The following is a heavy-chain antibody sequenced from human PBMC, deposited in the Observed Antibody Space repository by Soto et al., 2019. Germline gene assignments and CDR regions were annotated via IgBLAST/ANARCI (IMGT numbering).Heavy chain of an antibody. D-gene: IGHD6-19*01. CDR3: AKSPPVAAITVDF. CDR1: GFTFTIST. V-gene: IGHV3-23*01. Sequence: GGSLRLSCAASGFTFTISTMNWVRQAPGKGLEWVSAISGSAGSTYYTDSVKGRFTISRDNSKNTLYLQMNSLRAEDTAVYYCAKSPPVAAITVDFWGQGTLVTVSS. CDR2: ISGSAGST. J-gene: IGHJ4*02.